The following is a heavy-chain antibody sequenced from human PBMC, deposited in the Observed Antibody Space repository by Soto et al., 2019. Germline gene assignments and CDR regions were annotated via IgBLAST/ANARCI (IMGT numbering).Heavy chain of an antibody. CDR3: ARVISSLAEYFDY. D-gene: IGHD2-2*01. Sequence: PSETLSLTCAVSGDSISGSQWWSWVRLPPGKGLEWIGEISHTGTTNYNPSLKSRVTMSVDKPKNQFSLNLTSVTAAETAVYYCARVISSLAEYFDYWGQGTLVTVSS. J-gene: IGHJ4*02. CDR2: ISHTGTT. CDR1: GDSISGSQW. V-gene: IGHV4-4*02.